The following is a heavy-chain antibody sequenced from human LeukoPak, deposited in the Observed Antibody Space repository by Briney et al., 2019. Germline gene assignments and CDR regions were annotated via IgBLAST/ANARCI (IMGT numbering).Heavy chain of an antibody. Sequence: SETLSLTCTVSGGSISSSSYYWGWVRQPPGKGLEWIGEIYHSGSTNYNPSLKSRVTISVDKSKNQFSLKLSSVTAADTAVYYCARDTYSSSWYRWFDPWGQGTLVTVSS. J-gene: IGHJ5*02. V-gene: IGHV4-39*07. CDR2: IYHSGST. CDR3: ARDTYSSSWYRWFDP. D-gene: IGHD6-13*01. CDR1: GGSISSSSYY.